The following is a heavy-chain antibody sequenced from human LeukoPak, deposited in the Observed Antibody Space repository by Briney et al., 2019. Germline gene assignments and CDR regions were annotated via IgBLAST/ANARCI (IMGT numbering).Heavy chain of an antibody. CDR3: ATRSSGWYERASYYYHYMDV. J-gene: IGHJ6*03. Sequence: PGGSLRLSCAASGFTFSTYSMNWVRQAPGKGLEWVSYISSSSSTIYYADSVKGRFTISRDNAKNALYLRMNSLRDEDTAVYYCATRSSGWYERASYYYHYMDVWGKGTTVTVSS. CDR2: ISSSSSTI. CDR1: GFTFSTYS. V-gene: IGHV3-48*02. D-gene: IGHD6-19*01.